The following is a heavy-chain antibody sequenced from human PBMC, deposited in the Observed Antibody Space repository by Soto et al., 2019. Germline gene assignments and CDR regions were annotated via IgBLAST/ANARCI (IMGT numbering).Heavy chain of an antibody. CDR2: IIPIFHTA. V-gene: IGHV1-69*01. Sequence: QVQLVQSGAEVKKPGSSVKVSCKASGDSFNSYAISWVRQAPGQGLEWMGGIIPIFHTANHAQKFQARVTMTADESASTAYMELSGLRSEDTAVYYCARVGYCNTTNCLCSYYHYGMDVWGQGTTVTVS. D-gene: IGHD2-2*01. CDR1: GDSFNSYA. J-gene: IGHJ6*02. CDR3: ARVGYCNTTNCLCSYYHYGMDV.